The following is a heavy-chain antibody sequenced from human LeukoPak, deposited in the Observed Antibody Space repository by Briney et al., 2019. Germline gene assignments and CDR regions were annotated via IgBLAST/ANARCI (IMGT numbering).Heavy chain of an antibody. CDR1: GYTFTTYF. J-gene: IGHJ6*02. Sequence: ASVKVSCTASGYTFTTYFVHWVRQAPGQGLEWMGIIDPSDGRTSHAQKFQGRVTMTRDTSTSTVYMELSSLRSEDTAVYFCARGCRVVPGVHNVGRTQYYNGMDVWGQGTTVTVSS. D-gene: IGHD2-2*01. V-gene: IGHV1-46*01. CDR3: ARGCRVVPGVHNVGRTQYYNGMDV. CDR2: IDPSDGRT.